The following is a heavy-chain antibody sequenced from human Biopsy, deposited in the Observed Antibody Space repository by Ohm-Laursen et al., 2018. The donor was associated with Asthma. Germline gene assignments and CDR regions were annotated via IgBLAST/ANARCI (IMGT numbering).Heavy chain of an antibody. CDR2: ISYDGSTK. V-gene: IGHV3-30*18. J-gene: IGHJ6*02. CDR1: GFSFSEFV. CDR3: AKDTEGRYDFWSGLSYNYYGMDV. D-gene: IGHD3-3*01. Sequence: SSLRLSCAASGFSFSEFVMHWVRQAPGKGLEWVAVISYDGSTKYYADSVKGRFTISRDNSKNTLYLQMNSLRAEDTAVYYCAKDTEGRYDFWSGLSYNYYGMDVWGQGTTVTVS.